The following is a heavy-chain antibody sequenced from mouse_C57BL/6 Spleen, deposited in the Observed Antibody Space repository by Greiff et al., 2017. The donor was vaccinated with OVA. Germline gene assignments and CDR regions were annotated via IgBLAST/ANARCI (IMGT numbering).Heavy chain of an antibody. D-gene: IGHD1-1*01. J-gene: IGHJ2*01. CDR1: GYTFTSYW. CDR3: ARAYGSTYYFDY. CDR2: IDPSDSYT. Sequence: QVQLQQPGAELVKPGASVKLSCKASGYTFTSYWMQWVKQRPGQGLEWIGEIDPSDSYTNYNQKLKGKATLTVDTSSSTAYMQLSSLTSEDSAVYYCARAYGSTYYFDYWGQGTTLTVSS. V-gene: IGHV1-50*01.